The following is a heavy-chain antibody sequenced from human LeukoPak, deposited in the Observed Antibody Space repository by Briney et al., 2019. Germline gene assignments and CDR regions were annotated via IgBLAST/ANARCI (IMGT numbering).Heavy chain of an antibody. J-gene: IGHJ4*02. Sequence: GGSLRLSCKASRFSFISYAMSWVRQAPGRGPEWVSQINGSGSNTYYADSVRGRFTISRDNAKSTLFLQMNSLRDEDTAVYYCVKSGGTFGYYYDSSGSFDLWGQGTLVTVSS. CDR1: RFSFISYA. D-gene: IGHD3-22*01. CDR2: INGSGSNT. V-gene: IGHV3-23*01. CDR3: VKSGGTFGYYYDSSGSFDL.